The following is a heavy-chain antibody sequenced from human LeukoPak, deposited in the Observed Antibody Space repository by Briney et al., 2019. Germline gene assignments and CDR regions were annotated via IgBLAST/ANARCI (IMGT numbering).Heavy chain of an antibody. D-gene: IGHD5-24*01. J-gene: IGHJ4*02. Sequence: SGPTLVNPTQTLTLTCTFSGFSLSTSGVGVGWIRQPPGKALEWLALIYWNDDKRYSPSLKSRLTITKDTSKNQVVLTMTNMDPVDTATYYCAHIPEEETGDDSCYYFDYWGQGTLVTVSS. CDR2: IYWNDDK. V-gene: IGHV2-5*01. CDR1: GFSLSTSGVG. CDR3: AHIPEEETGDDSCYYFDY.